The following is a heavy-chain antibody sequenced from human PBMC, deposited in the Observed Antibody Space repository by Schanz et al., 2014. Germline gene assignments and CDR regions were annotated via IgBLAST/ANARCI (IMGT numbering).Heavy chain of an antibody. V-gene: IGHV4-39*07. J-gene: IGHJ3*01. CDR3: TRSTLWSYDV. CDR2: IYYSGST. Sequence: QLQLQESGPGLVKPSETLSLTCTVSGGSISSSSYYWGWIRQPPGKGLEWIGSIYYSGSTYYNPSLKSRVTISVDTSKNQFSLILSSMTAADTAVYYCTRSTLWSYDVWGRGTMVIVSS. CDR1: GGSISSSSYY. D-gene: IGHD2-21*01.